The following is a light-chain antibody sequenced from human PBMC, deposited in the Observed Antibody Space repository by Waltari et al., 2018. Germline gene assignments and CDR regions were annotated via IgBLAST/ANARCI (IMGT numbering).Light chain of an antibody. CDR2: DVS. V-gene: IGLV2-14*01. CDR1: SSDVGGYNY. CDR3: ISYTSSSTSWV. Sequence: QSALTQPASVSGSPGQSITISCTGTSSDVGGYNYVSWYQQHPGKAPKLMIYDVSKRPSGVSNRFSGSKSGNTASLTISGLQAEDEADYYCISYTSSSTSWVFGGGTKLTVL. J-gene: IGLJ3*02.